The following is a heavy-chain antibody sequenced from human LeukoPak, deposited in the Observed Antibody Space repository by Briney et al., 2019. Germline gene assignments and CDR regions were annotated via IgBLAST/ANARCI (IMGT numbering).Heavy chain of an antibody. V-gene: IGHV1-69*13. CDR2: IIPIFGTV. CDR1: GGTFSSYA. Sequence: SVKVSCKASGGTFSSYAISWVRQAPGQGLEWMGGIIPIFGTVNYAQKFQGRVTITADESTSTAYMELSSLRSEDTAVYYCARSNYYDILTGYYYYFDYWGQGTLVTVSS. CDR3: ARSNYYDILTGYYYYFDY. D-gene: IGHD3-9*01. J-gene: IGHJ4*02.